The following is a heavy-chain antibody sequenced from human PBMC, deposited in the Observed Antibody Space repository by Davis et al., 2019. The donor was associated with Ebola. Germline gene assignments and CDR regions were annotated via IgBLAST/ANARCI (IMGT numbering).Heavy chain of an antibody. CDR1: GFTSSDIG. Sequence: GRSLRPSCVLPGFTSSDIGLGWVRQVPGKGREWVSTTRGRGYNVYYADSVKGRFIISRDNPENTLFLEMNSLRAEDTAVYYCAKGVHVSMVRFFDSWGQGTLVTVSS. J-gene: IGHJ4*02. D-gene: IGHD2/OR15-2a*01. CDR3: AKGVHVSMVRFFDS. CDR2: TRGRGYNV. V-gene: IGHV3-23*01.